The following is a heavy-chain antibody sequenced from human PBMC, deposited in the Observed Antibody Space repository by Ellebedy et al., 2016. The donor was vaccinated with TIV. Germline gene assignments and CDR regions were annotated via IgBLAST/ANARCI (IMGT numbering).Heavy chain of an antibody. J-gene: IGHJ6*02. CDR2: IGTAGDT. D-gene: IGHD3-16*01. V-gene: IGHV3-13*04. Sequence: GESLKISXAASGFTFSSYDMHWVRQATGKGLEWVSAIGTAGDTYYPGSVKGRFTISRENAKNSLYLQMNSLRAGDTAVYYCARGGPYGMDVWGQGTTVTVSS. CDR1: GFTFSSYD. CDR3: ARGGPYGMDV.